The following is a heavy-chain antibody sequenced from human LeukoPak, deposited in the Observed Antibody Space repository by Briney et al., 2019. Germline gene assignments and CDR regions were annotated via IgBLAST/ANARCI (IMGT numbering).Heavy chain of an antibody. V-gene: IGHV3-23*01. Sequence: GGSLRLSCAASGFTFSSYAMSWVRQAPGKGLEWVSAISGSGGSTYYADSVKGRFTISRDNSKNTLYLQMNSLRAEDTAVYYCARADYGSGSFPVWGQGTLVTVSS. CDR3: ARADYGSGSFPV. J-gene: IGHJ4*02. CDR1: GFTFSSYA. CDR2: ISGSGGST. D-gene: IGHD3-10*01.